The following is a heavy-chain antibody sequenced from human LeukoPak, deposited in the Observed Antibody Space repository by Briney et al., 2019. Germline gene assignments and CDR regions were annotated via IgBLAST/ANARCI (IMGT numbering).Heavy chain of an antibody. Sequence: PGGSLRLSCAASGFTFSSYAMHWVRQAPGKGLEWVAVISYDGSNKYYADSVKGRFTISRDNSKNTLYLQMNSLRAEDTAVYYCAKDLRLGELSLFEDYWGQGTLVTVSS. CDR2: ISYDGSNK. V-gene: IGHV3-30*04. J-gene: IGHJ4*02. D-gene: IGHD3-16*02. CDR3: AKDLRLGELSLFEDY. CDR1: GFTFSSYA.